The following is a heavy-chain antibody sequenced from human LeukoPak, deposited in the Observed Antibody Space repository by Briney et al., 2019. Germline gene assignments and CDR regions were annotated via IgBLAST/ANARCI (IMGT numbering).Heavy chain of an antibody. D-gene: IGHD2-21*01. J-gene: IGHJ6*02. CDR2: IYSGGST. V-gene: IGHV3-53*01. CDR3: AREPSDIALDV. Sequence: GGSLRLSCSASGFTVSSSYMSWVRQAPGKGLEWVSVIYSGGSTYYADSVKGRFTISRDNSKNTLYLQMNSLRADDTAVHYCAREPSDIALDVWGQGTTVTVSS. CDR1: GFTVSSSY.